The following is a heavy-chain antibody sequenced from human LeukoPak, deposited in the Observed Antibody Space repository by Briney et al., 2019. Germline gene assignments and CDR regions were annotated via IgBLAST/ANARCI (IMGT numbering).Heavy chain of an antibody. Sequence: SETLSLTCTVSGGSISSGGYYWGWVRQPPGKGLEWIGSIFYSGSTYYNPSLKTRVTISVDTSKNQFSLKLNSVTAADTAVYYCAREKRYYDFWSGYYSGFDYWGQGTLVTVSS. J-gene: IGHJ4*02. CDR1: GGSISSGGYY. V-gene: IGHV4-39*02. CDR3: AREKRYYDFWSGYYSGFDY. CDR2: IFYSGST. D-gene: IGHD3-3*01.